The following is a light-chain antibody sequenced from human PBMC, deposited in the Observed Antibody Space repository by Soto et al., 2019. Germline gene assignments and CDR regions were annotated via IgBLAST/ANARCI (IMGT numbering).Light chain of an antibody. CDR2: DAS. J-gene: IGKJ1*01. Sequence: EIVLTQSPATLSLSLGERGTLSCRASQSVGYYLAWYQQKPGQAPRLLIYDASNRATGIPARFSGSGSGTDFTLTISSLEPEDFAVYYCQQRANWRGTFGQGTKV. CDR3: QQRANWRGT. V-gene: IGKV3-11*01. CDR1: QSVGYY.